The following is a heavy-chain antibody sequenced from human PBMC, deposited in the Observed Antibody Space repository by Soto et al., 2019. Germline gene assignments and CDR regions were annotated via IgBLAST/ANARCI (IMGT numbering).Heavy chain of an antibody. V-gene: IGHV5-10-1*01. CDR1: GDSFTRYW. CDR3: ARHKSRYYYDSSGATYGMDV. D-gene: IGHD3-22*01. CDR2: IDPSDSYT. Sequence: PGESLKISCRSSGDSFTRYWISWVRQMPGKGLEWMGRIDPSDSYTNYSPSFQGHVTISADKSISTAYLQWSSLKASDTAMYYCARHKSRYYYDSSGATYGMDVWGQGTTVTVSS. J-gene: IGHJ6*02.